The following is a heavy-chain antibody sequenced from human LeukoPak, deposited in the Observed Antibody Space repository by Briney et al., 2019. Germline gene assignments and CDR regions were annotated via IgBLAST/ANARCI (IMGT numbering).Heavy chain of an antibody. J-gene: IGHJ5*02. CDR3: AKAVGSGWYNWFDP. Sequence: GGSLRLSCAASGFTFDDYAMHWVRQAPGKGLEWVSGISWNSGSIGYADSVKGRFTLSRDNAKNSLYLQMNSLRAEDTALYYCAKAVGSGWYNWFDPWGQGTLVTVSS. V-gene: IGHV3-9*01. CDR1: GFTFDDYA. D-gene: IGHD6-19*01. CDR2: ISWNSGSI.